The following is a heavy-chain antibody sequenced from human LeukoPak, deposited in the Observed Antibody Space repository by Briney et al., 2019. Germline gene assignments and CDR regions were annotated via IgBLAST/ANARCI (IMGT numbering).Heavy chain of an antibody. D-gene: IGHD2-2*01. V-gene: IGHV3-30*02. CDR1: GFTFNSYG. CDR2: IRYDGSNK. J-gene: IGHJ3*02. Sequence: GGSLRLSCAASGFTFNSYGMHWVRQAPGKGLEWVAFIRYDGSNKYYADSVKGRFTISRDNSKNTLYLQMNSLRAEDTAVYYCAREDVVVPAANAFDIWGQGTMVTVSS. CDR3: AREDVVVPAANAFDI.